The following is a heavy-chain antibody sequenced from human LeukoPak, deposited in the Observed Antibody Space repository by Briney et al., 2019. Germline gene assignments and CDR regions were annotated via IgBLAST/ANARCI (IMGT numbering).Heavy chain of an antibody. J-gene: IGHJ4*02. CDR1: GFTFSSYA. CDR3: AKTGSSSWGYFDY. CDR2: ISGSGGST. Sequence: GGSLRLSCAASGFTFSSYAMTWVRQAPGKGLEWVSAISGSGGSTYYADSVKGRFTISRDNSKNTLYLQMNSLRAEDTAVYYCAKTGSSSWGYFDYWGQGTLVTVSS. V-gene: IGHV3-23*01. D-gene: IGHD6-13*01.